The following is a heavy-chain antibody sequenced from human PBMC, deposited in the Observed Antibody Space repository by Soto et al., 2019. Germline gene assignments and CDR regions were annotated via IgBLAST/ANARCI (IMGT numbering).Heavy chain of an antibody. CDR2: IIPILGIA. J-gene: IGHJ3*02. CDR1: GGTFSSYT. CDR3: ARGFGSGYDDGGDAFDI. V-gene: IGHV1-69*02. D-gene: IGHD5-12*01. Sequence: SVKVSCKASGGTFSSYTISWVRQAPGQGLEWMGRIIPILGIANYAQKFQGRVTITADKSTSTAYMELSSLRSEDTAVYYCARGFGSGYDDGGDAFDIWGQGTMVTVSS.